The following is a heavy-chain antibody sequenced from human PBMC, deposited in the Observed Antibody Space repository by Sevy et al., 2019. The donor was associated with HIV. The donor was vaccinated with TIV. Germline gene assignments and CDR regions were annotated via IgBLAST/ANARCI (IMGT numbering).Heavy chain of an antibody. Sequence: GGSLRLSCAASGFTFSTSAMHWVRQAPGKGLEWVAVISYDGSHKYYGNSVKGRFTLSRDNSKNTLYLQMNSLRAEDTAVYYCARVPIRLGAFDIWGQGTMVTVSS. J-gene: IGHJ3*02. CDR2: ISYDGSHK. V-gene: IGHV3-30*04. D-gene: IGHD6-19*01. CDR1: GFTFSTSA. CDR3: ARVPIRLGAFDI.